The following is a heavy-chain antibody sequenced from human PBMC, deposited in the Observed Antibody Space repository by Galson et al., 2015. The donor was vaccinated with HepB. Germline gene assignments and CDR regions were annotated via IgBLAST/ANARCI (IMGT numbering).Heavy chain of an antibody. V-gene: IGHV3-21*01. CDR3: ARDLMLGYYYYGMDV. D-gene: IGHD2-8*01. CDR1: GFTFSSYS. Sequence: SLRLSCAASGFTFSSYSMNWVRQAPGKGLEWVSSISSSSSYIYYADSVKGRFTISRDNAKNSLYLQMNSLRAEDTAVYYCARDLMLGYYYYGMDVWGQGTTVTVSS. CDR2: ISSSSSYI. J-gene: IGHJ6*02.